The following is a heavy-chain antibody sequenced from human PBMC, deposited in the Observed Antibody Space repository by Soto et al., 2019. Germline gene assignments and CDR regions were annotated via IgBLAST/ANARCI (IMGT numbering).Heavy chain of an antibody. CDR1: GFSLSTSGVG. D-gene: IGHD3-3*01. V-gene: IGHV2-5*02. Sequence: QITLKESGPTLVKPTQTLTLTCTFSGFSLSTSGVGVGWIRQPPGKALEWLALIYWDDGKRYCPSLKSRLTTTKDTSKYQVVLTRTTIDPVDTTTYYCANRLWSYDFWSGLFDSWGQGTLVTVSS. CDR2: IYWDDGK. CDR3: ANRLWSYDFWSGLFDS. J-gene: IGHJ4*02.